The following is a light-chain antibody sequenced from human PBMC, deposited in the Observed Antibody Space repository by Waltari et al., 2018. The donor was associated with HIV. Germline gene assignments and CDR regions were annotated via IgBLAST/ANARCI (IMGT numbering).Light chain of an antibody. J-gene: IGKJ2*01. V-gene: IGKV3-20*01. CDR2: GAS. Sequence: EIVLTPSPGTLSLSPGERATISCRASQSVSSSYLAWYQQKPGQAPRLLIYGASTRATGIPDRFSGSGSGTDFTLTISRLEPEDFAVYYCQQYGSSLIYTFGQGTKLEIK. CDR3: QQYGSSLIYT. CDR1: QSVSSSY.